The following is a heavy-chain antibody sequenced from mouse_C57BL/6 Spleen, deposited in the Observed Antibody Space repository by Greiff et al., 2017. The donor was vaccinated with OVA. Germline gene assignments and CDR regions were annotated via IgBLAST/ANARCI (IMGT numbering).Heavy chain of an antibody. CDR2: INPYNGGT. CDR1: GYTFTDYY. CDR3: APYYYGSSYSYWYFDV. J-gene: IGHJ1*03. V-gene: IGHV1-19*01. Sequence: EVKLQESGPVLVKPGASVKMSCKASGYTFTDYYMNWVKQSHGKSLEWIGVINPYNGGTSYNQKFKGKATLTVDKSSSTAYMELNSLTSEDSAVYYCAPYYYGSSYSYWYFDVWGTGTTVTVSS. D-gene: IGHD1-1*01.